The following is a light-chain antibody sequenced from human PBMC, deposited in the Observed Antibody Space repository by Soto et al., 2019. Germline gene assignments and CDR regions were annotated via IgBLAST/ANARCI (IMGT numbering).Light chain of an antibody. Sequence: ENRLTQSPGTLSLSPGERATLSCRASQSIGTNYVAWFQQKPGQAPTLLIYAASRRATGIPDRFSGSGSGTEFTLTISRLEPEDYAVYFCQQYSSTPQTFGQGTKV. V-gene: IGKV3-20*01. J-gene: IGKJ1*01. CDR3: QQYSSTPQT. CDR2: AAS. CDR1: QSIGTNY.